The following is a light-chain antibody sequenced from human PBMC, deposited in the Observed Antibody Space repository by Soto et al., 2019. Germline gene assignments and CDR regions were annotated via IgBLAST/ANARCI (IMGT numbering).Light chain of an antibody. CDR1: SSDVGGYNY. J-gene: IGLJ1*01. CDR3: SSYTSSSTLDAYYV. CDR2: DVS. V-gene: IGLV2-14*01. Sequence: QSVLTQPASVSGSPGQSITISCTGTSSDVGGYNYVSWYQQHPGKAPKLMIYDVSNRPSGVSNRFSGSKSGNTASLTISGLQAEDEADYYCSSYTSSSTLDAYYVFGTGTQLTVL.